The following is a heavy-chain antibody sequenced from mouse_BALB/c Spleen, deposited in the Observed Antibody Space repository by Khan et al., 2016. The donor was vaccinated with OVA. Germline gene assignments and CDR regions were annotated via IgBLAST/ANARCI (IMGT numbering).Heavy chain of an antibody. CDR1: GYSFITYW. CDR3: TRWVRGFDY. Sequence: VQLQQSGTVLARPGASVKMSCKASGYSFITYWMHWVKQRPGQGLEWIGAIYLGNSDTSYNQKFKGKAKLNAVTSASTAYMELSSLTDEDPAVYYCTRWVRGFDYWGQGSTLTVSS. CDR2: IYLGNSDT. J-gene: IGHJ2*01. V-gene: IGHV1-5*01.